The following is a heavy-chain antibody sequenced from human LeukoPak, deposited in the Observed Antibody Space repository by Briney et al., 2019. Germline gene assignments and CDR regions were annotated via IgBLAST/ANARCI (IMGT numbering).Heavy chain of an antibody. CDR1: GFTFSSYA. D-gene: IGHD5-18*01. CDR2: ISYDGTNK. J-gene: IGHJ3*01. V-gene: IGHV3-30*04. Sequence: GGSLRLSCAASGFTFSSYAMSWVRQAPGKGLEWVAVISYDGTNKNYADSVKGRFTISRDNSKNTLYLQMTSLKPEDTAVYYCAREEQLLYAFDFWGQGTMVTVSS. CDR3: AREEQLLYAFDF.